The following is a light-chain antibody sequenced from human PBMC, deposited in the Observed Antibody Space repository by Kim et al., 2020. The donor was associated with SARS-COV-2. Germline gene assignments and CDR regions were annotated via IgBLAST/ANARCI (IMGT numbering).Light chain of an antibody. CDR3: AAWDDSLNGPV. CDR1: SANIGNDT. Sequence: GQRVTISCSGSSANIGNDTVNWYQQLPGTAPKLLIYSNSQRPSGGPDRFSGSKSGPSASLAVSGLQSEDEADYYCAAWDDSLNGPVFGGGTQLTVL. CDR2: SNS. V-gene: IGLV1-44*01. J-gene: IGLJ3*02.